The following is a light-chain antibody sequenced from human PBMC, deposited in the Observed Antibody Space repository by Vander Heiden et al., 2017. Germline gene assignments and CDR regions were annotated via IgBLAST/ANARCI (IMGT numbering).Light chain of an antibody. CDR2: GAT. CDR3: QQFVTSVLT. V-gene: IGKV3-20*01. CDR1: QTVSTFH. Sequence: EIGLTQSPGTLSLSPGERATLTCRASQTVSTFHLPWYPQKPGQAPRRLHYGATDRPTGIPDRFSRSASGADITLTISRLEPEDFGVYYCQQFVTSVLTFGGGTKVEIK. J-gene: IGKJ4*01.